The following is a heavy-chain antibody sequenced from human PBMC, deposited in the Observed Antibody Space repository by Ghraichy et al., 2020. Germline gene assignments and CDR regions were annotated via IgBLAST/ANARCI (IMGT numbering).Heavy chain of an antibody. D-gene: IGHD1-26*01. Sequence: SETLSLTCAVYGGSFSGYYWSWIHQPPGKGLEWIGEINHSGSTNYNPSLKSRVTISVDTSKNQFSLKLSSVTAADTAVYYCASEVLSPVGYYYGMDVWGQGTTVTVSS. J-gene: IGHJ6*02. CDR2: INHSGST. CDR3: ASEVLSPVGYYYGMDV. CDR1: GGSFSGYY. V-gene: IGHV4-34*01.